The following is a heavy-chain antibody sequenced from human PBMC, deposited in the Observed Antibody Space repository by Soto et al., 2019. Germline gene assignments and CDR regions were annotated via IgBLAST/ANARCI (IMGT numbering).Heavy chain of an antibody. Sequence: ASVKVSCKASGYTFTSYYMHCVRQAPGQGLEWMGRIDPKDGSTSYAQKFQGRVTMTRDTSTGTVYMELSSLRSEDTAVYYCASTDGGDYYYYGMDVWGQGTTVTVSS. V-gene: IGHV1-46*01. J-gene: IGHJ6*02. CDR3: ASTDGGDYYYYGMDV. D-gene: IGHD3-10*01. CDR2: IDPKDGST. CDR1: GYTFTSYY.